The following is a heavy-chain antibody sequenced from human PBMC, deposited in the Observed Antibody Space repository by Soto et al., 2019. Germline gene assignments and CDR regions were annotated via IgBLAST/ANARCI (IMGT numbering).Heavy chain of an antibody. CDR2: IYYSGRT. V-gene: IGHV4-39*01. CDR3: ARQRTTVVAQAYFDH. CDR1: GESISSSSYY. Sequence: SETLSLTCIVSGESISSSSYYWGWIRQPPGKGLEWIGSIYYSGRTYYNPSFKSRVTISIDTSKNQFSLKLSSVTATDTAVYYYARQRTTVVAQAYFDHWGQGALVTVSS. J-gene: IGHJ4*02. D-gene: IGHD2-15*01.